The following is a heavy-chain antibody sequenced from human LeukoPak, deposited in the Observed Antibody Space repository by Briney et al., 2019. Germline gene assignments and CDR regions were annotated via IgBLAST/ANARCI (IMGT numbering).Heavy chain of an antibody. Sequence: ASVKVSCKHSGYTLTELSMHWVRQAPGKGLEWMGGFYPEDGETIYAQKFQGRVTMTEDTSTDTAYMELSSLRSEDTAVYYCATGQYCSSTSCYSAFYYGMDVWGKGTTVTVSS. J-gene: IGHJ6*04. D-gene: IGHD2-2*01. CDR1: GYTLTELS. V-gene: IGHV1-24*01. CDR2: FYPEDGET. CDR3: ATGQYCSSTSCYSAFYYGMDV.